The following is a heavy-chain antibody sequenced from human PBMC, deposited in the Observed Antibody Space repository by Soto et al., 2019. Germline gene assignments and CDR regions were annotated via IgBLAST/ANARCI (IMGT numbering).Heavy chain of an antibody. CDR3: AQGMAVARQWLGY. D-gene: IGHD6-19*01. J-gene: IGHJ4*02. Sequence: QVQLVESGGGVVQPERSLRLSCAASGFTFSSYGMHWVRQAPGKGLEWVAAISSDGSDTYYADSVKGRFTISRDNSRNPLYVQMNSLRAEDTAVYYGAQGMAVARQWLGYWGQGTLVTVSS. CDR2: ISSDGSDT. V-gene: IGHV3-30*18. CDR1: GFTFSSYG.